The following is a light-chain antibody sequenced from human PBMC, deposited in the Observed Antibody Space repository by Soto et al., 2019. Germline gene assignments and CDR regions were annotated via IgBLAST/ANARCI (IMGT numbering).Light chain of an antibody. V-gene: IGLV1-44*01. J-gene: IGLJ2*01. CDR2: TNN. CDR3: AAWDDTLNGPV. Sequence: QSVLTQPPSASGTPGQRVTISCSGSSSNIGTDTVNWYQQFPGTAPKLLIYTNNQRPSGVPARFSGSKSGTSASLAISGLQSEDEADYYCAAWDDTLNGPVFGGGTKVTVL. CDR1: SSNIGTDT.